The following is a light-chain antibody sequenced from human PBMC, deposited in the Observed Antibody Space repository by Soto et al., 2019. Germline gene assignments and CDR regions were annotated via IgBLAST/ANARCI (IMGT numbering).Light chain of an antibody. J-gene: IGKJ4*01. Sequence: EIVMTQSPATLSVSPGERATLSCRASQSVSSNLAWYQQKPGQAPRLLIYGASTRATGIPARFSGSGSGTEFTLTISSLQSEDFADYFCQQYINWPLTFGGGTRVEIK. CDR3: QQYINWPLT. CDR1: QSVSSN. CDR2: GAS. V-gene: IGKV3-15*01.